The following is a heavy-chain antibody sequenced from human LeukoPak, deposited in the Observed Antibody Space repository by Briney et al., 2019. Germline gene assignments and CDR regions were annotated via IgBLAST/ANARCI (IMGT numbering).Heavy chain of an antibody. J-gene: IGHJ4*02. CDR2: IYYSGST. Sequence: PSETLSLTCAVSGASISGSGYYWGWIRQPPGKGLEWIGNIYYSGSTYYNASLQSRVTISIDTSKNQFSLRLNSVTAADTAMYYCAKSGGYGLIDYWGQGTLVTVSS. CDR3: AKSGGYGLIDY. D-gene: IGHD1-26*01. V-gene: IGHV4-39*01. CDR1: GASISGSGYY.